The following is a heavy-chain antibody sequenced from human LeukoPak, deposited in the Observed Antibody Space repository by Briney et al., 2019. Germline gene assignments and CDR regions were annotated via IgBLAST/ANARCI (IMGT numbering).Heavy chain of an antibody. J-gene: IGHJ4*02. V-gene: IGHV4-39*07. CDR1: GDSITSGSFY. CDR2: IHSGGNP. Sequence: PSETLSLTCTVSGDSITSGSFYWGWVRQSPGKGLEWIGSIHSGGNPYDNPSLRSRVTVSTDTSTNRLSLKLRSVTAADTAVYFCARGLTGGWAAVFDYWGQGTLVTVSS. D-gene: IGHD1-26*01. CDR3: ARGLTGGWAAVFDY.